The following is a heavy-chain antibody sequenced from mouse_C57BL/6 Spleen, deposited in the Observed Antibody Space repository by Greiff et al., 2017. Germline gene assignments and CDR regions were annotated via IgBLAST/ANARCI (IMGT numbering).Heavy chain of an antibody. CDR3: ASKGWEGFAY. Sequence: VQLQQSGAELMKPGASVKLSCKATGYTFTGYWIEWVKQRPGHGLEWIGEILPGSGSTKYKEKFKGKATFTADTSSNTAYMQLSSLTTEDSAIYYCASKGWEGFAYWGQGTLVTVSA. V-gene: IGHV1-9*01. J-gene: IGHJ3*01. D-gene: IGHD4-1*01. CDR2: ILPGSGST. CDR1: GYTFTGYW.